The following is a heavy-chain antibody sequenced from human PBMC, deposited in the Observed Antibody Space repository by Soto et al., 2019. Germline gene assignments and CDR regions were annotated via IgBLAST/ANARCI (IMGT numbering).Heavy chain of an antibody. CDR1: GFIVRSHF. Sequence: PGGSLRLSCAASGFIVRSHFMSWVRQAPGKGLEWVSLLYSGGSTFYADSVKGRFTISRDNSKNTPYLQMNSLTVDDTAVYYCARQMTGADWDYFDYWGQGALVTVSS. J-gene: IGHJ4*02. V-gene: IGHV3-53*01. CDR2: LYSGGST. CDR3: ARQMTGADWDYFDY. D-gene: IGHD3-9*01.